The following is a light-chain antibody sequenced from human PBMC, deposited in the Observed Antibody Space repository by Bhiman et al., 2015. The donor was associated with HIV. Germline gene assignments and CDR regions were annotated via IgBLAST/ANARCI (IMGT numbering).Light chain of an antibody. CDR2: LNSDGSH. J-gene: IGLJ2*01. V-gene: IGLV4-69*01. CDR3: QTWGIV. CDR1: SGHSSYA. Sequence: MSSGHSSYAIAWHQQQPEKGPRYLMKLNSDGSHSKGDGIPDRFSGSSSGAERYLTISSLQSEDEADYYCQTWGIVFGGGTKLTVL.